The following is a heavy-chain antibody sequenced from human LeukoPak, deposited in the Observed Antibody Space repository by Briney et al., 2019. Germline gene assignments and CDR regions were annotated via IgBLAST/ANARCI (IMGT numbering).Heavy chain of an antibody. CDR2: IYYSGST. J-gene: IGHJ4*02. CDR3: ARGDYYDSSGYYYFDY. Sequence: SETLSLTCTVSGGSISSYYWSWIRQPPGKGLEWIGYIYYSGSTNYNPSLKSRVTISVDTSKNQFSLKLSSVTAADTAVYYCARGDYYDSSGYYYFDYWGQGTLVTVSS. V-gene: IGHV4-59*12. D-gene: IGHD3-22*01. CDR1: GGSISSYY.